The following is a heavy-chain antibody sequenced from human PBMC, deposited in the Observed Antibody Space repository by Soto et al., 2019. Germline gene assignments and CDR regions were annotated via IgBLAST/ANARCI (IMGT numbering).Heavy chain of an antibody. CDR3: ARGTVGATYYYYYYYMDV. D-gene: IGHD1-26*01. CDR2: IYYSGST. Sequence: SETLSLTCTVSGGSISSYYWSWIRQPPGKGLEWIGYIYYSGSTNYNPSLKSRVTISVDTSKNQFSLKLSSVTAADTAVYYCARGTVGATYYYYYYYMDVWGKGTTVTVSS. V-gene: IGHV4-59*01. CDR1: GGSISSYY. J-gene: IGHJ6*03.